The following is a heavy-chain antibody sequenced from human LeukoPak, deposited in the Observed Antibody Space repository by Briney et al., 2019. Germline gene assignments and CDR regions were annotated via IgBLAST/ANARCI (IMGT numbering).Heavy chain of an antibody. CDR1: GGSFSGYY. V-gene: IGHV4-34*01. CDR3: ARGPDFRASFDY. J-gene: IGHJ4*02. CDR2: INHSGST. D-gene: IGHD3-3*01. Sequence: SETLSLTCAVYGGSFSGYYWSWIRQPPGKGLEWIGEINHSGSTNYNPSLKSRVTISVDTSKNQFSLKLSSVTAADTAVYYCARGPDFRASFDYWGREPWSPSPQ.